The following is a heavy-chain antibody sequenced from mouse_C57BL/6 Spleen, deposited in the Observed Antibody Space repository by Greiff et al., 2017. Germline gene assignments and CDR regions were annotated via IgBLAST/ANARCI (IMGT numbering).Heavy chain of an antibody. Sequence: VKLMESGAELVRPGASVKLSCKASGYTFTDYYINWVKQRPGQGLEWIARIYPGSGNTYYNEKFKGKATLTAEKSSSTAYMQLSSLTSEDSAVYFCARGNLPFDYWGQGTTLTVSS. D-gene: IGHD5-5*01. CDR1: GYTFTDYY. J-gene: IGHJ2*01. CDR3: ARGNLPFDY. V-gene: IGHV1-76*01. CDR2: IYPGSGNT.